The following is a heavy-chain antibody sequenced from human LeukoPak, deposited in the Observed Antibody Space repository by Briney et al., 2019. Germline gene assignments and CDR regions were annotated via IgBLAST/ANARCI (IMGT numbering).Heavy chain of an antibody. CDR2: ISYDGSNK. J-gene: IGHJ6*03. Sequence: TGGSLRLSCAASGFTFSSYGMHWGRQAPGKGLEWVAVISYDGSNKYYADSVKGRFTISRDNSKNTLYLQMNSLRAEDTAVYYCAKEGSSWFHYYYYYMDVWGKGTTVTVSS. CDR1: GFTFSSYG. D-gene: IGHD6-13*01. CDR3: AKEGSSWFHYYYYYMDV. V-gene: IGHV3-30*18.